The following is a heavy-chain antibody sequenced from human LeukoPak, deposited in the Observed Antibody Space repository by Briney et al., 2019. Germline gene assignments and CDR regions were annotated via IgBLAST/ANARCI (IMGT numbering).Heavy chain of an antibody. CDR2: IGIAGDT. D-gene: IGHD3-16*02. Sequence: GGSLRLSCAASGFTLSSHGTHWVRQATGKGLEWVSGIGIAGDTYYTGSVKGRFIISRENAKNSLYLQMNSLRAGDTAVYYCARVNPHLSAFDYWGQGTLVTVSS. CDR1: GFTLSSHG. V-gene: IGHV3-13*04. CDR3: ARVNPHLSAFDY. J-gene: IGHJ4*02.